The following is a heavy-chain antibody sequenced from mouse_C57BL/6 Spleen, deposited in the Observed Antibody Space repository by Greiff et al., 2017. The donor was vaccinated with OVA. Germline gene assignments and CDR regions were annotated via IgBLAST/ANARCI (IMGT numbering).Heavy chain of an antibody. Sequence: VKLMESGPGLVQPSQSLSITCTVSGFSLTSYGVNWVRQSPGKGLEWLGVIWRGGSTDYNAAFMSRLSITKDNSKSQVFFKMNSLQADDNAIYYSAKNGGSSGGGVWFAYWGQGTLVTVSA. CDR3: AKNGGSSGGGVWFAY. V-gene: IGHV2-5*01. CDR1: GFSLTSYG. CDR2: IWRGGST. D-gene: IGHD6-1*01. J-gene: IGHJ3*01.